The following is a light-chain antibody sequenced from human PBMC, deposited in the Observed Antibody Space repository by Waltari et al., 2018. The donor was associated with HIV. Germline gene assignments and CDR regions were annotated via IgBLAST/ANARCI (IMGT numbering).Light chain of an antibody. J-gene: IGLJ1*01. CDR2: SNN. CDR3: AAWDDSLSGYV. Sequence: QSVLTQPPSASGTPGQRVTISCSGSRSNIGSTTVHWYQQVPGTAPKLLIYSNNQRPSGVPDRFSGSKSGTSASLAISGLQSEDEADYYCAAWDDSLSGYVFGTGTKVTVL. V-gene: IGLV1-44*01. CDR1: RSNIGSTT.